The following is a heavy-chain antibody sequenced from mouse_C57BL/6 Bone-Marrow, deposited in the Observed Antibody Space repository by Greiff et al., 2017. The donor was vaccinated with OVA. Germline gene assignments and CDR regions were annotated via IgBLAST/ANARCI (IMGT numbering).Heavy chain of an antibody. D-gene: IGHD2-1*01. V-gene: IGHV1-55*01. CDR1: GYTFTSYW. CDR3: ARRDYGNYPDYFDY. CDR2: IYPGSGST. Sequence: QVQLKQPGAELVKPGASVKMSCKASGYTFTSYWITWVKQRPGQGLEWIGDIYPGSGSTNYNEKFKSKATLTVDTSSSTAYMQLSSLTSEDSAVYYCARRDYGNYPDYFDYWGQGTTLTVSS. J-gene: IGHJ2*01.